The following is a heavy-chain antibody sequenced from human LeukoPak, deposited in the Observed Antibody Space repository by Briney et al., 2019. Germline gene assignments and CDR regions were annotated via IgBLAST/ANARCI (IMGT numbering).Heavy chain of an antibody. V-gene: IGHV4-59*01. D-gene: IGHD1-14*01. CDR1: GGSISSYY. CDR2: IYYSGST. J-gene: IGHJ4*02. Sequence: SETLSLTCTVSGGSISSYYWSWIRQPPGKGLEWIGYIYYSGSTNYNPSLKSRVTISVDTSKNQFSLKLSSVTAADTAVYYCAKDRETTIDYWGQGTLVTVSS. CDR3: AKDRETTIDY.